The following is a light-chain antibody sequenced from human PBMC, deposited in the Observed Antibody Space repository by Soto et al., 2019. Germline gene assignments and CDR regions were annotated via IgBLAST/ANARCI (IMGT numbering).Light chain of an antibody. CDR1: QDISNY. J-gene: IGKJ4*01. CDR2: DAS. CDR3: QQYDNLPLT. V-gene: IGKV1-33*01. Sequence: DIQMTQSPSSLSASVGDRVTITCQASQDISNYLNWYQPKPGQAPKHLIYDASNLETGVPSRFSGSGSGTDFTFTISSLQTEDIATYYCQQYDNLPLTFGGGTKVEIK.